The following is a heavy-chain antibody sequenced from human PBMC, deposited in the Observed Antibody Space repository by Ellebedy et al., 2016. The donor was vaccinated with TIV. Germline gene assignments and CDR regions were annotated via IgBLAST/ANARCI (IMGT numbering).Heavy chain of an antibody. Sequence: GGSLRLSCAASGFTFSRYGMHWVRQAPGKGLEWVAVISYDGSNRYYADSVKGRFTISRDNSKNTLYLQMNSLRAEHTAVYYCARDPGRWLQLHYFDYWGQGTLVTVSS. CDR1: GFTFSRYG. CDR3: ARDPGRWLQLHYFDY. J-gene: IGHJ4*02. V-gene: IGHV3-30*03. D-gene: IGHD5-24*01. CDR2: ISYDGSNR.